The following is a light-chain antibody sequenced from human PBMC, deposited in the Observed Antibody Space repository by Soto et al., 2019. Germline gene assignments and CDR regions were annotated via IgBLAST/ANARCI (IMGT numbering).Light chain of an antibody. J-gene: IGKJ5*01. CDR1: QSVSGW. Sequence: IQMTQSPSTLSASVGYTVTVTCRASQSVSGWLAWYQQKPGKAPKLLIYDASTLESGVPSRFSGSGSGTDFTFTISSLQPEDFATYYCQQYDNLPITFGQGTRLEIK. V-gene: IGKV1-33*01. CDR2: DAS. CDR3: QQYDNLPIT.